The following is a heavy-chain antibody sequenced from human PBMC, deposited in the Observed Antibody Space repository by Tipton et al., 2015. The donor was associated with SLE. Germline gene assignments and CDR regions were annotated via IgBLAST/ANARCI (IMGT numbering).Heavy chain of an antibody. CDR2: VFYTGST. D-gene: IGHD5-12*01. CDR1: GGSMSSTGYY. J-gene: IGHJ4*02. V-gene: IGHV4-39*07. CDR3: ARRHYSGPFDS. Sequence: LRLSCTVSGGSMSSTGYYWGWIRQPPGKGLEWIGSVFYTGSTYYNPSLKSRVSFSIDTSKHQFSLKLNSVTAADTAVYYCARRHYSGPFDSWGQGTLVTVSS.